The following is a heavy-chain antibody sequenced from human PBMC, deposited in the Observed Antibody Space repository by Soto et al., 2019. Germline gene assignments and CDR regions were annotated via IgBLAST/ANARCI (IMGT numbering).Heavy chain of an antibody. CDR2: IIPIFGTA. CDR3: ARDEISAAASPYYYYGMDV. D-gene: IGHD6-13*01. CDR1: GGTFSSYA. Sequence: SVKVSCKASGGTFSSYAISWVRQAPGQGLEWMGGIIPIFGTANYAQKFQGRDTITADESTSTAYMELSSLRSEDTAVYYCARDEISAAASPYYYYGMDVWGQGTTVTVSS. J-gene: IGHJ6*02. V-gene: IGHV1-69*13.